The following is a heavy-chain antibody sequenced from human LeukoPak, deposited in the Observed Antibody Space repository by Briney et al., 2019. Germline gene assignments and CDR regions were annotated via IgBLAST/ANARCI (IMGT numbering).Heavy chain of an antibody. Sequence: PGGSLRLSCAASGFTFSSYAMSWVRQAPGKGLEWVSVIYSGGSTYYADSVKGRFTISRDNSKNTLYLQMNSLRAEDTAVYYCAKDSQDTTLWEPRWFDYWGQGTLVTVSS. CDR3: AKDSQDTTLWEPRWFDY. V-gene: IGHV3-66*01. J-gene: IGHJ4*02. D-gene: IGHD1-26*01. CDR1: GFTFSSYA. CDR2: IYSGGST.